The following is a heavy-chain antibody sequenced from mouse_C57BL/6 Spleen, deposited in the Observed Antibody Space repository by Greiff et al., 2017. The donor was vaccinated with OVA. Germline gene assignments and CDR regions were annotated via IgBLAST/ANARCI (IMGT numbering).Heavy chain of an antibody. V-gene: IGHV5-16*01. CDR2: INYDGSST. D-gene: IGHD2-4*01. Sequence: DVKLVESEGGLVQPGSSMKLSCTASGFTFSDYYMAWVRQVPEKGLEWVANINYDGSSTYYLDSLKSRFIISRDNAKNILYLQMSSLKSEDTATYYCAREGLRRPFDYWGQGTTLTVSS. CDR1: GFTFSDYY. J-gene: IGHJ2*01. CDR3: AREGLRRPFDY.